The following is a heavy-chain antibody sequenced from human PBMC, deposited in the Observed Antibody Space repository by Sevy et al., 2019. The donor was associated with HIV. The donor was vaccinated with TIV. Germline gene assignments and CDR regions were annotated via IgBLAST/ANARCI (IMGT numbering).Heavy chain of an antibody. Sequence: GGSLRLSCAASGFSFSSYEMNWVRQAPGKGLEWFSYISSSGTTIYYADSVKGRFTISRDNAKNSLYLQMNSLRAEDTAVYYCARQTNVEKYYDFWSGYQSPYGMDVWGQGTTVTVSS. J-gene: IGHJ6*02. V-gene: IGHV3-48*03. CDR3: ARQTNVEKYYDFWSGYQSPYGMDV. CDR2: ISSSGTTI. D-gene: IGHD3-3*01. CDR1: GFSFSSYE.